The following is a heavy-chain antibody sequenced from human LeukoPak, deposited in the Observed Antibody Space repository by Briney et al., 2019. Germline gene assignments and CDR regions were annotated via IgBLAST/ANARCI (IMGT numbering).Heavy chain of an antibody. CDR3: ARESGYSSTWSN. J-gene: IGHJ4*02. Sequence: GGSLRLSCAASGFTFSSYAMHWVRQAPGKGLEWVANINLDGGEKYYVDSVKGRFTISRDNAKNSLFLQMNSLRAEDTAVYYCARESGYSSTWSNWGQGTLVTVSS. V-gene: IGHV3-7*01. CDR2: INLDGGEK. CDR1: GFTFSSYA. D-gene: IGHD6-13*01.